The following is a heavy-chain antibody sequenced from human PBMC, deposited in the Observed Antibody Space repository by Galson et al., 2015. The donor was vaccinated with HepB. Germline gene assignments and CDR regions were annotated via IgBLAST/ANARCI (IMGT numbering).Heavy chain of an antibody. V-gene: IGHV4-4*01. D-gene: IGHD6-19*01. CDR3: ARGSQWLAPFDF. CDR2: IYHSGTS. J-gene: IGHJ4*02. CDR1: GGSISTNNW. Sequence: TLSLTCAISGGSISTNNWWSWVRQSPGKGLEWIGEIYHSGTSNYNPSLGGRVTLSVDKSKNQFSLHLSSVTAADSAMYFCARGSQWLAPFDFWGQGTPVTVSS.